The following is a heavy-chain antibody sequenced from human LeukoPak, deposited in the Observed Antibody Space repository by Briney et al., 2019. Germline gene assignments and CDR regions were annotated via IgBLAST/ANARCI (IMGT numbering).Heavy chain of an antibody. Sequence: QSGGSLRLSCAASGFTFSAYSMNWVRQAPGKGLEWVSYISSTSSTISSADSVKGRFTISRDNANNSLYLQMNSLRAEDTAVYYCARVGIVGAPLVDYWGQGTLVTVSS. V-gene: IGHV3-48*04. CDR2: ISSTSSTI. J-gene: IGHJ4*02. CDR1: GFTFSAYS. CDR3: ARVGIVGAPLVDY. D-gene: IGHD1-26*01.